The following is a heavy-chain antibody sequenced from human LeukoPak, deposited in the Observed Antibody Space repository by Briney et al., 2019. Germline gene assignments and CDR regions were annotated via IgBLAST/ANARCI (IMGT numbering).Heavy chain of an antibody. CDR2: MNTEGSST. Sequence: GGSLRLSCAASGFTFSTHWMHWVRQAPGKGLVWVSRMNTEGSSTAYAGSVKGRFTISRDNAKNSLYLQMNSLRAEDTAVYYCARGAYYYEDWGQGTLVTVSS. CDR1: GFTFSTHW. V-gene: IGHV3-74*01. J-gene: IGHJ4*02. D-gene: IGHD3-22*01. CDR3: ARGAYYYED.